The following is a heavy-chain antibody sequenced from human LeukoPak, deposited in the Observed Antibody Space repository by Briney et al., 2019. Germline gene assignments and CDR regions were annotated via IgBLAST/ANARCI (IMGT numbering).Heavy chain of an antibody. Sequence: ASVKVSCKPSGYTFTSFGIGWVRQAPGQGLEWMGWISGYNGDTNYAQKSQGRVTMTTDTSTSTAYMELRSLRSDDTAVYYCARSGDGNWFETWGQGTLVTVSS. CDR3: ARSGDGNWFET. V-gene: IGHV1-18*01. D-gene: IGHD1-26*01. J-gene: IGHJ5*02. CDR2: ISGYNGDT. CDR1: GYTFTSFG.